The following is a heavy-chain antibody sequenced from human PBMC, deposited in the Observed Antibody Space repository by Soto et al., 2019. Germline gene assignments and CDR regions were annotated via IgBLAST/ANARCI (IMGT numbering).Heavy chain of an antibody. Sequence: ASVKVSCKASGYAFTSYDINWVRQATGQGLEWMGWMNPNSGNTGYAQKFQGRVTMTRNNSISTAYMELSSLRSEDTAVYYCARAIYGDYGGSVSWGQGTLVTVSS. CDR3: ARAIYGDYGGSVS. CDR2: MNPNSGNT. D-gene: IGHD4-17*01. CDR1: GYAFTSYD. J-gene: IGHJ4*02. V-gene: IGHV1-8*01.